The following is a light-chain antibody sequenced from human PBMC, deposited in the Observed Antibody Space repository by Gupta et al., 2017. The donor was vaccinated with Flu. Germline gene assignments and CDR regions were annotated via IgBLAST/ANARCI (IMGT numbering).Light chain of an antibody. J-gene: IGLJ2*01. CDR2: DVT. CDR1: ASDISSYKY. V-gene: IGLV2-14*03. CDR3: SSYTGSSTV. Sequence: QSALTQPASVSGSPGQSITISCTGTASDISSYKYVSWYQQHPGKAPKLMIYDVTNRPSGVSNRFSGSKSGNTASLTISGLQAEDEADYYCSSYTGSSTVFGGGTKLT.